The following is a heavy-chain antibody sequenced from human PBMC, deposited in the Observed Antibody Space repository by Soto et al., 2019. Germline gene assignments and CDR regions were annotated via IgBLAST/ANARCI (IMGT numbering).Heavy chain of an antibody. V-gene: IGHV4-34*01. CDR3: ARRFGSRRYCSGGSCYSGKLSDYYYMDV. Sequence: PSETLSLTYAVYGGSFSGYYWSWIRQPPGKGLEWIGEINHSGSTNYNPSLKSRVTISVDTSKNQFSLKLSSVTAADTAVYYCARRFGSRRYCSGGSCYSGKLSDYYYMDVWGKGTTVTVSS. D-gene: IGHD2-15*01. CDR2: INHSGST. J-gene: IGHJ6*03. CDR1: GGSFSGYY.